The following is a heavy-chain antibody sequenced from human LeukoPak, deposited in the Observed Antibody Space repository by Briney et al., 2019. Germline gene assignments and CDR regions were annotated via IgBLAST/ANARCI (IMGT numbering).Heavy chain of an antibody. CDR3: ARDRARRFLEWLLYGDAFDI. V-gene: IGHV1-46*01. Sequence: PGASVKVSCKASGYTFTSYYMHWVRQAPGQGLEWMGIINPSGGSTSYAQKFQGRVTMTRDMSTSTAYMELRSLRSDDTAVYYCARDRARRFLEWLLYGDAFDIWGQGTMVTVSS. CDR1: GYTFTSYY. CDR2: INPSGGST. D-gene: IGHD3-3*01. J-gene: IGHJ3*02.